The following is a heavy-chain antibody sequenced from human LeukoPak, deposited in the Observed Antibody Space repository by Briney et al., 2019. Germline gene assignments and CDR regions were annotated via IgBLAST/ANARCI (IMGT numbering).Heavy chain of an antibody. V-gene: IGHV4-59*12. J-gene: IGHJ6*04. Sequence: SETLSLTCTVSGGSISSYYWSWIRQPPGKGLEWIGYINYSGSTNYNPSLKSRVTISVDTSKNQFSLKLSSVTAADTAVYYCARDRGRLGSNYYYGMDVWGKGTTVTVSS. CDR1: GGSISSYY. CDR2: INYSGST. CDR3: ARDRGRLGSNYYYGMDV. D-gene: IGHD3-10*01.